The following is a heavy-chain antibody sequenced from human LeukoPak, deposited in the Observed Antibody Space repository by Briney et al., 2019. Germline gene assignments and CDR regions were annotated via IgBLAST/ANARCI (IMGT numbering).Heavy chain of an antibody. Sequence: SETLSLTCAVYGGSFSGYYWSWIRQPPGKGLEWIGEIYHSGSTNYNPSLKSRVTISVDKSKNQFSLKLSSVTAADTAVYYCARVSIAVAGTDYWGQGTLVTVSS. CDR1: GGSFSGYY. CDR2: IYHSGST. D-gene: IGHD6-19*01. V-gene: IGHV4-34*01. CDR3: ARVSIAVAGTDY. J-gene: IGHJ4*02.